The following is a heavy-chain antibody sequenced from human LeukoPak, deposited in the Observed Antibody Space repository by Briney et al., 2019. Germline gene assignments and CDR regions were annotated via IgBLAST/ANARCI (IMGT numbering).Heavy chain of an antibody. CDR2: INPNSGGT. J-gene: IGHJ3*02. CDR3: ARLGDILTGYYHTGLFDI. CDR1: GYTFTGYY. Sequence: ASVKVSCKASGYTFTGYYMHWVRQAPGQGLEWMGWINPNSGGTNYAQKFQGRVTMTRDTSISTAYMELSRLRSDDTAVYYCARLGDILTGYYHTGLFDIWGPGTMVTVSS. D-gene: IGHD3-9*01. V-gene: IGHV1-2*02.